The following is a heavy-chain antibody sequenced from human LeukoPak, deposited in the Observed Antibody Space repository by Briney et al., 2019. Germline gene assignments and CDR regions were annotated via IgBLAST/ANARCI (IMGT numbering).Heavy chain of an antibody. D-gene: IGHD3-3*01. CDR2: FNPSGNST. CDR3: ARGDGYYDFWSGSIA. CDR1: GYTFTSYY. V-gene: IGHV1-46*01. Sequence: ASVKVSCKASGYTFTSYYMHWVRQAPGQGLEWMGTFNPSGNSTSYAQKFQGRVTLTRDTSTSTVYMELSSLRSEDTAVYYCARGDGYYDFWSGSIAWGQGTLVTVSS. J-gene: IGHJ5*02.